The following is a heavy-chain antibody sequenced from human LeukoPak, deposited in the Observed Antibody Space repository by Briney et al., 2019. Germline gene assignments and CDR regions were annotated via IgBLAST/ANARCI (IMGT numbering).Heavy chain of an antibody. V-gene: IGHV1-18*01. D-gene: IGHD2-2*01. CDR3: ARDLIVVVPAARHFLYAFDI. CDR1: GYTFTSYG. J-gene: IGHJ3*02. Sequence: ASVKVSCKASGYTFTSYGISWVRQAPGQGLEWMGWISAYNGNTNYAQKLQGRVTMTTDTSTSTAYMELRSLRSDDTAVYYCARDLIVVVPAARHFLYAFDIWGQGTMVTVSS. CDR2: ISAYNGNT.